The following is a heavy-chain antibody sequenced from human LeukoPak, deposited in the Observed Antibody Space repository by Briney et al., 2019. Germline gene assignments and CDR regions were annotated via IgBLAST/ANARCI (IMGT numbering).Heavy chain of an antibody. D-gene: IGHD6-25*01. CDR1: GGSISSYY. V-gene: IGHV4-4*07. J-gene: IGHJ4*02. CDR3: ARIGFLAAEFDY. Sequence: KPSETLSLTCTVSGGSISSYYWSWIRQPAGKGLEWIGRIYTSGSTTYNPSLKSRVTMSVDTSKNQSSLKLSSVTAADTAVYYCARIGFLAAEFDYWGQGTLVTVSS. CDR2: IYTSGST.